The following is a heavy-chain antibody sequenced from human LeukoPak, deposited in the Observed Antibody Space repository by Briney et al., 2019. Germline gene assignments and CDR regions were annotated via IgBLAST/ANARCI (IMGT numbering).Heavy chain of an antibody. CDR3: ARDCEFCDLLFYMNV. J-gene: IGHJ6*03. CDR2: IDNSGST. Sequence: PSQTLSLTCTVSGGSLSSTGYYWTWIRQPAGKGLEWLGHIDNSGSTNCNPSLKSRVTISVDTSKNQFSLNLTSVTAADTAVYYCARDCEFCDLLFYMNVWGKGTTVTVSS. V-gene: IGHV4-61*09. CDR1: GGSLSSTGYY. D-gene: IGHD3-16*01.